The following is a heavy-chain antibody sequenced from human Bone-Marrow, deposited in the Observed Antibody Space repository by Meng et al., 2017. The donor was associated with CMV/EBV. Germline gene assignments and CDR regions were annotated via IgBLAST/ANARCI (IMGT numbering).Heavy chain of an antibody. J-gene: IGHJ6*02. V-gene: IGHV4-39*07. CDR3: ARDRGGGLLWDYGMDV. D-gene: IGHD3-10*01. CDR2: IYYSGST. CDR1: GGSISSSSYY. Sequence: SETLSLTCTVSGGSISSSSYYWGWIRQPPGKGLEWIGSIYYSGSTYYNPSLKSRVSISVDTSKNQFSLKLSSVTAADTAVYYCARDRGGGLLWDYGMDVWGQGTTVTVSS.